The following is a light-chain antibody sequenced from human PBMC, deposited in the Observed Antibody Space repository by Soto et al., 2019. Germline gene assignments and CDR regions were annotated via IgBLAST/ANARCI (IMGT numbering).Light chain of an antibody. J-gene: IGKJ4*02. Sequence: DVVITPTPLSLSVTPGQPASISCKSSRSLLHSDGKHYLYWYLKKAGQPPQLLIYDVSNRFFGVPGGFSGGGSGTYFTPKISRVEADDGGDYYCMQSQQLPLTFGGGTKVEIK. CDR1: RSLLHSDGKHY. V-gene: IGKV2D-29*01. CDR3: MQSQQLPLT. CDR2: DVS.